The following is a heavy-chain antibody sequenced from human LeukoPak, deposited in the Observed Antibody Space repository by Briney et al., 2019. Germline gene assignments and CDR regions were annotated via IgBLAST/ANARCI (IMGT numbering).Heavy chain of an antibody. CDR3: ASTYLYSGYDLYYYYGMDV. CDR1: GGSISSSSYY. D-gene: IGHD5-12*01. J-gene: IGHJ6*02. CDR2: IYYSGST. Sequence: SETLSLTCTVSGGSISSSSYYWGWIRQPPGKGLEWIGSIYYSGSTYYNPSLKSRVTISVDTSKNQFSLKLSSVTAADTAVYYCASTYLYSGYDLYYYYGMDVWGQGTTVTVSS. V-gene: IGHV4-39*07.